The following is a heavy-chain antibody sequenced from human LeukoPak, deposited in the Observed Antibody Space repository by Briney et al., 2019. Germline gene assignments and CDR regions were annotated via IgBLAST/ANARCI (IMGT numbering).Heavy chain of an antibody. CDR1: GASTSSVDYY. D-gene: IGHD2-2*01. CDR2: IYHNGNT. V-gene: IGHV4-30-4*01. J-gene: IGHJ6*02. CDR3: ARVRLEKVRAYYGMDV. Sequence: SETLSLTCTVSGASTSSVDYYWTWIRQTPGEGLEWIVFIYHNGNTQYNPSLKSAITISIDTSKNQFSLTLSSVTAADTAVYYCARVRLEKVRAYYGMDVWGQGTTVTVSS.